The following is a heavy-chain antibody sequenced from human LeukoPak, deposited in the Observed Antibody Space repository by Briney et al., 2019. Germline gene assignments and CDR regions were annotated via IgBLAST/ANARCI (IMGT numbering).Heavy chain of an antibody. CDR3: ASTYGPSHFDY. D-gene: IGHD2/OR15-2a*01. Sequence: VASVKVSCKASGGTFSSYAISWVRQAPGQGLEWMGRIIPIFGTANYAQKFQGRVTITTDESTSTAYMELSSLRSEDTAVYYCASTYGPSHFDYWGQGTLVTVSS. V-gene: IGHV1-69*05. CDR1: GGTFSSYA. J-gene: IGHJ4*02. CDR2: IIPIFGTA.